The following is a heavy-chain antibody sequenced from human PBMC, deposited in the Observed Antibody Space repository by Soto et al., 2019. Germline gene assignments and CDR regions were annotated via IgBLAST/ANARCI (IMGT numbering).Heavy chain of an antibody. CDR3: ATGHCSGGSCYHFDY. Sequence: KVSCKASGGTFSSYTISWVRQAPGQGLEWMGRIIPILGIANYAQKFQGRVTIAADKSTSTAYMELSSLRSEDTAVYYCATGHCSGGSCYHFDYWGQGTLVTVSS. CDR2: IIPILGIA. CDR1: GGTFSSYT. D-gene: IGHD2-15*01. J-gene: IGHJ4*02. V-gene: IGHV1-69*02.